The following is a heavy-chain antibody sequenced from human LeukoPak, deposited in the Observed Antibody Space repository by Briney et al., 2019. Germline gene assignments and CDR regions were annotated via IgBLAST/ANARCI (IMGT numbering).Heavy chain of an antibody. CDR3: ARFIGYCSSTSCYNHGMDV. CDR2: IYSGGST. CDR1: GFTVSSNY. Sequence: GGSLRLSCAASGFTVSSNYMSWVRQAQGKGLEWVSVIYSGGSTYYADSVKGRFTISRDNSKNTLYLQMNSLRAEDTAVYYCARFIGYCSSTSCYNHGMDVWGQGTTVTVSS. J-gene: IGHJ6*02. D-gene: IGHD2-2*02. V-gene: IGHV3-53*01.